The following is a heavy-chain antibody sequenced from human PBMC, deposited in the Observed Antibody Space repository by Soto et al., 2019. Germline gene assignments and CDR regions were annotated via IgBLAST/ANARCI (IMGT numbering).Heavy chain of an antibody. J-gene: IGHJ4*02. CDR1: GFPFSSYA. D-gene: IGHD6-6*01. Sequence: VGSLRLFCAASGFPFSSYAMSWVRHAPDKGLEWVSAIDFTGAGTYYADSVKGRFTISRDNSKNTLYLQMSSLRAEDTAVYFCARRFSSSSFYFDYWGQGTLVTVSS. V-gene: IGHV3-23*01. CDR2: IDFTGAGT. CDR3: ARRFSSSSFYFDY.